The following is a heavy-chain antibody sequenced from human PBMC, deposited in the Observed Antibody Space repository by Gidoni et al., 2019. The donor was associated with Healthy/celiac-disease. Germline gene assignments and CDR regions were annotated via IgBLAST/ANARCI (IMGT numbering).Heavy chain of an antibody. J-gene: IGHJ5*02. D-gene: IGHD5-12*01. CDR2: IYYSGST. Sequence: QLQLQESGPGLVKPSETLSLTCTVSGGSISSSSYYWGWIRQPPGKGLEWIGSIYYSGSTYYNPSLKSRVTISVDTSKNQFSLKLSSVTAADTAVYYCARHIGWLQFGWFDPWGQGTLVTVSS. CDR1: GGSISSSSYY. V-gene: IGHV4-39*01. CDR3: ARHIGWLQFGWFDP.